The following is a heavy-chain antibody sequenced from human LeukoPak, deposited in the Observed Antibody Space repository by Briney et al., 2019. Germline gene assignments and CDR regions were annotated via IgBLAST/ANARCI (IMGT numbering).Heavy chain of an antibody. D-gene: IGHD3-10*01. CDR3: ARGQNGSGSYYNPGPPDY. J-gene: IGHJ4*02. V-gene: IGHV4-34*01. CDR2: INHSGST. CDR1: GGSFSGYY. Sequence: SETLSLTCAVYGGSFSGYYWSWIRQPPGKGLEWIGEINHSGSTNYNPSLKSRVTISVDTSKNQFSLKLSSVTAADTAVYYCARGQNGSGSYYNPGPPDYRGQGTLVTVSS.